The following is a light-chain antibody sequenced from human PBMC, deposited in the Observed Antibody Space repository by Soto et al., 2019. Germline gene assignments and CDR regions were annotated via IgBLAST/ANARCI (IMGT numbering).Light chain of an antibody. CDR3: QQYNNWPWT. J-gene: IGKJ1*01. V-gene: IGKV3-15*01. CDR1: QSLSSF. Sequence: EIVFTQSPATLSLSPGERVTLSCRASQSLSSFLAWYQQKPGQAPMLLIYGASTRATGVPARFSGGGSGTEFTLTISSLQSEDFAVYYCQQYNNWPWTFGQGTKVDIK. CDR2: GAS.